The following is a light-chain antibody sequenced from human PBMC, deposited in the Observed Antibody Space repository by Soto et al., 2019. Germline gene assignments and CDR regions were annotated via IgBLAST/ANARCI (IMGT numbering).Light chain of an antibody. V-gene: IGKV3-20*01. CDR2: GAS. CDR3: KQFGSSPLFT. Sequence: EIVLTQSPGTLSLSPGERATLSCRASQSVSSSYLAWYQQKPGQAPRLLIYGASSRATGIPDRFSGSGSGTDFTLTISRLEPEDFGLYYCKQFGSSPLFTFGPGTKVDVK. CDR1: QSVSSSY. J-gene: IGKJ3*01.